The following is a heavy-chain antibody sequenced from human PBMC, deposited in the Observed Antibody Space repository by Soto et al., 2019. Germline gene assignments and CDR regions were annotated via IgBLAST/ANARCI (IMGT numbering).Heavy chain of an antibody. V-gene: IGHV3-15*07. CDR1: GFTFSNAW. J-gene: IGHJ4*02. CDR3: SPCPQDGSGCYY. Sequence: EVQLVESGGGLVKPGGSLRLSCAASGFTFSNAWMNWVRQAPGKGLEWVGRIKSKIDGGTTDYPAPVKGRVTIPKDNTQIPQSVQMNGQQPEGTGQYYCSPCPQDGSGCYYWGQGNLGTVSS. CDR2: IKSKIDGGTT. D-gene: IGHD3-22*01.